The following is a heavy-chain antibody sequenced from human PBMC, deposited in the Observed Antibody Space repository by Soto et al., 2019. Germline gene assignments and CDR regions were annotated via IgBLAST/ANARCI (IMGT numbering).Heavy chain of an antibody. CDR2: ISSNGGSI. CDR3: TSMKGYCTNGVCYTGYFDY. D-gene: IGHD2-8*01. Sequence: EVQLVESGGGLVQPGGSLRLSCAASGFTFSSYAMHWVRQAPGKGLEYVSAISSNGGSIYYANSVKGRFTISRDNSKNTLYLQMGSLRAEYMAVYYCTSMKGYCTNGVCYTGYFDYWGQGTLVTVSS. V-gene: IGHV3-64*01. CDR1: GFTFSSYA. J-gene: IGHJ4*02.